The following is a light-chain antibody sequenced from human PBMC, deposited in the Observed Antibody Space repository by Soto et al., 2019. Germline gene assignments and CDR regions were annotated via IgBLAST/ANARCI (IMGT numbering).Light chain of an antibody. Sequence: QSVLTQPPSASGAPGQRVTISCSGSSSNIASNAVNWYQQLPGTAPKVLIYSDNHRPSGVPDRFSASKSGTSASLAISGLQSEDEADYYCAAWDDRLNGGVFGGGTKLTVL. CDR2: SDN. V-gene: IGLV1-44*01. CDR1: SSNIASNA. J-gene: IGLJ3*02. CDR3: AAWDDRLNGGV.